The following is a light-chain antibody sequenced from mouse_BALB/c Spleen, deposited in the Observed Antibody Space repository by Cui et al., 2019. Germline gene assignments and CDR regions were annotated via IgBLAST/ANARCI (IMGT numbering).Light chain of an antibody. Sequence: DIVMTQSQKFMSTTVGDRVSVTCKASQNVGTNVAWYQQKPGESPKALIYSASYRYSGVPDRFTGSGSGTDFTLTISDVQSEDLAEYFCQQYNSYPLTFGAGTELELK. CDR2: SAS. J-gene: IGKJ5*01. CDR3: QQYNSYPLT. V-gene: IGKV6-15*01. CDR1: QNVGTN.